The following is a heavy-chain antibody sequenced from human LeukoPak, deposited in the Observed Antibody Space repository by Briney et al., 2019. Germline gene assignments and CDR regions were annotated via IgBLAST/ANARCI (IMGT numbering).Heavy chain of an antibody. V-gene: IGHV3-48*03. CDR2: ISSSGSTI. J-gene: IGHJ4*02. CDR3: ARAQNYYGSGGYFDY. D-gene: IGHD3-10*01. Sequence: GGSLRLSCAASGVTLSSYEMNWVRQAPGKGLEWVPYISSSGSTIYYADSVKGRFTISRDNAKNSLYLQMNSLRAEDTAVYYCARAQNYYGSGGYFDYWGQGTLVTVSS. CDR1: GVTLSSYE.